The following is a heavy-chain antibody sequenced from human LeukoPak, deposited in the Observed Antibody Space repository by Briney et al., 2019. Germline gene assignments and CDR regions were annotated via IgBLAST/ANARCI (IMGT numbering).Heavy chain of an antibody. J-gene: IGHJ6*02. D-gene: IGHD2-8*01. CDR1: GFTFSSYW. V-gene: IGHV3-7*01. CDR3: ARGDLYCTNGVCYTNYYYGMDV. CDR2: IKQDGSVK. Sequence: GGSLRLSCAASGFTFSSYWMSWVRQAPGKGLEWVANIKQDGSVKYYVDSVKGRFTISRDNAKNSLYLQMNSLRAEDTAVYYCARGDLYCTNGVCYTNYYYGMDVWGQGTTVTVSS.